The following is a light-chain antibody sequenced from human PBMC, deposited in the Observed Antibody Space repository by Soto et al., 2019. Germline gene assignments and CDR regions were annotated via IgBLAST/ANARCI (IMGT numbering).Light chain of an antibody. Sequence: QSALTQPPSASGSPGQSVTISCTGTKNDIGVYDFVSWYQHHPGKAPRLIIYEVVQRPSGVSDRFSGSKSGNTASLTISGLQAEDEADYYCSSYTSSTSRVFGGGTQLTVL. CDR2: EVV. CDR1: KNDIGVYDF. V-gene: IGLV2-8*01. CDR3: SSYTSSTSRV. J-gene: IGLJ3*02.